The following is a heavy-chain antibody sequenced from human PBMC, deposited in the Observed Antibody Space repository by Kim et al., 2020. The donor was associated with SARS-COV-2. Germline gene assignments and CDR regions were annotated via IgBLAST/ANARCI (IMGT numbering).Heavy chain of an antibody. D-gene: IGHD4-17*01. Sequence: DSVKGRLTISRDNSKNTLYLQMNSLRAEDTAVYYCAKSPQTTVTTFDFDYWGQGTLVTVSS. J-gene: IGHJ4*02. CDR3: AKSPQTTVTTFDFDY. V-gene: IGHV3-30*02.